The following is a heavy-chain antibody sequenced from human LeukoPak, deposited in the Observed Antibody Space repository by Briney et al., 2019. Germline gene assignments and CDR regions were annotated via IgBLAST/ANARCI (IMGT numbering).Heavy chain of an antibody. Sequence: SETLSLTCTVSGGSISSYYWSWLRQPPGKGLEWIGYIYYSGSTNYNPSLKSRVTISVDTSKNQFSLKLSSVTAADTAVYYCARSFGNYFDYWGQGTLVTVSS. CDR3: ARSFGNYFDY. CDR2: IYYSGST. J-gene: IGHJ4*02. CDR1: GGSISSYY. D-gene: IGHD3-10*01. V-gene: IGHV4-59*01.